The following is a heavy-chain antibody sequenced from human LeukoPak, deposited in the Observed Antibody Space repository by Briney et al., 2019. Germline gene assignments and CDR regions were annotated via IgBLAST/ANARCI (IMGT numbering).Heavy chain of an antibody. D-gene: IGHD3-10*01. Sequence: GGSLRLSCAASGFTFDDYAMHWVRQAPGKGLEWVSGISWNSGSIGYADSVKGRFTISRDNAKNSLYLQMNSLRAEDTALYYCAKDILGGYPLRGVDYWGQGTLVTVSS. CDR1: GFTFDDYA. CDR2: ISWNSGSI. CDR3: AKDILGGYPLRGVDY. V-gene: IGHV3-9*01. J-gene: IGHJ4*02.